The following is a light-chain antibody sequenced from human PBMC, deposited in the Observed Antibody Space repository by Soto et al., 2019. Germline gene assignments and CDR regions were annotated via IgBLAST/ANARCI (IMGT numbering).Light chain of an antibody. V-gene: IGLV2-14*01. CDR2: DVT. CDR3: SSYTSSSTVV. Sequence: QSALTQPAFVSGSPGQSITISCTGTSSDVGGYNFVSWYQQHPGKVPKLMIYDVTNRPSGVSNRFSGSKSGNTASLTISGLQAEDEADYYCSSYTSSSTVVFGTGTKHTVL. CDR1: SSDVGGYNF. J-gene: IGLJ1*01.